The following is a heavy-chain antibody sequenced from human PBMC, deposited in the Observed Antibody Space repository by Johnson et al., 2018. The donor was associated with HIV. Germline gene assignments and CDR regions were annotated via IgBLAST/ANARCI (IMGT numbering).Heavy chain of an antibody. D-gene: IGHD5-18*01. J-gene: IGHJ3*02. CDR3: ARAGYSYGLGAFDI. V-gene: IGHV3-20*04. CDR1: GFTVSSNY. Sequence: VQLVESGGGLVQPGGSLRLSCAASGFTVSSNYMSWVRQAPGKGLEWVSGINWNGGSTGYADSVKGRFTISRDNAKNSLYLQMNSLRAEDTALYYCARAGYSYGLGAFDIWGQGTMVTVSS. CDR2: INWNGGST.